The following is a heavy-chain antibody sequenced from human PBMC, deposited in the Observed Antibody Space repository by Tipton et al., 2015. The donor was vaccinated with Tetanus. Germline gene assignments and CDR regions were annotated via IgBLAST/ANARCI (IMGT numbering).Heavy chain of an antibody. Sequence: TLSLTCTVSGDSMTRYYWSWIRQPPGKGLEWISYIFASGSTNYNPALKSRVTISMDTSKNQISLNLTSVTAADTAVYFCARHSYCTSTRCFDAFDLWGPGTRVTVSS. J-gene: IGHJ3*01. D-gene: IGHD2-8*01. CDR1: GDSMTRYY. CDR3: ARHSYCTSTRCFDAFDL. CDR2: IFASGST. V-gene: IGHV4-4*08.